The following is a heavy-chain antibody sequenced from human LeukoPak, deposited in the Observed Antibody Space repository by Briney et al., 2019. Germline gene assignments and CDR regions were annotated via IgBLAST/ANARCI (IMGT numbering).Heavy chain of an antibody. CDR2: ISGSGGST. D-gene: IGHD1-26*01. CDR1: GFTFSSYA. J-gene: IGHJ4*02. Sequence: QTGGSLRLSCAASGFTFSSYAMSWVRQAPGKGLEWVSAISGSGGSTYYADSVKGRFTISRDNSKNTLYLQMNSLRAEDTAVYYCAKAYLSVVGATDLTYWGQGTLVTVSS. CDR3: AKAYLSVVGATDLTY. V-gene: IGHV3-23*01.